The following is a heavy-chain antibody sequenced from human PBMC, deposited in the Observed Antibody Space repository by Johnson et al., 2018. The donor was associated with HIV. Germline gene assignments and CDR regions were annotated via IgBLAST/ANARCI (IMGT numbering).Heavy chain of an antibody. Sequence: QVQLVESGGGVVQAGRSLRLSCAASGFTFSSYAMHWVRQAPGKGLEWVAIISYDGSNKYYADSVKGRFTISRDNSKNTLYLQMNSLRAEDTAVYYCARDGKVGATPRRAFDIWGQGTMVTVSS. D-gene: IGHD1-26*01. CDR3: ARDGKVGATPRRAFDI. CDR1: GFTFSSYA. V-gene: IGHV3-30-3*01. J-gene: IGHJ3*02. CDR2: ISYDGSNK.